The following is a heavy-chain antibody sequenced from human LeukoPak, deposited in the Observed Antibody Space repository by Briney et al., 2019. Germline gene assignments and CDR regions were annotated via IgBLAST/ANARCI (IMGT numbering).Heavy chain of an antibody. D-gene: IGHD5-18*01. Sequence: PGGSLRLSCAASGFTFSSYEMNWVRQAPGKGLEWVSYISSIGSTIYYADSVKGRFTISRDNSKNTLYLQMNSLRAEDTAAYYCAKDGYSYGYAPLGYYYYYMDVWGKGTTVTVSS. CDR2: ISSIGSTI. J-gene: IGHJ6*03. CDR1: GFTFSSYE. CDR3: AKDGYSYGYAPLGYYYYYMDV. V-gene: IGHV3-48*03.